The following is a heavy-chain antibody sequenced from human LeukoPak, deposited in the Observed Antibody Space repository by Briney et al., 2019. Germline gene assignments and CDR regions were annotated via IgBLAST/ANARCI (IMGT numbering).Heavy chain of an antibody. J-gene: IGHJ4*02. D-gene: IGHD3-10*01. V-gene: IGHV1-18*01. CDR1: GYSFSNYG. CDR2: ISAKNGNT. Sequence: ASVTVSCKPSGYSFSNYGIGWMRQAPGQGLEWMGWISAKNGNTKNSQKVQGRVTLTTDSSTNIAYLDLRSLRFGDTAVYFCARASDISWPFENWGQETLVTVSS. CDR3: ARASDISWPFEN.